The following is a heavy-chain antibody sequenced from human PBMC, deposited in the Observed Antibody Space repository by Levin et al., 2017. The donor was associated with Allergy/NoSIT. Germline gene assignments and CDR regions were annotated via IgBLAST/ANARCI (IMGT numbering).Heavy chain of an antibody. V-gene: IGHV3-64D*06. D-gene: IGHD3-10*01. CDR3: VKESTGSGSYGFYYYYYMDV. J-gene: IGHJ6*03. CDR2: ISSNGGST. Sequence: GGSLRLSCSASGFTFSSYAMHWVRQAPGKGLEYVSAISSNGGSTYYADSVKGRFTISRDNSKNTLYLQMSSLRAEDTAVYYCVKESTGSGSYGFYYYYYMDVWGKGTTVTVSS. CDR1: GFTFSSYA.